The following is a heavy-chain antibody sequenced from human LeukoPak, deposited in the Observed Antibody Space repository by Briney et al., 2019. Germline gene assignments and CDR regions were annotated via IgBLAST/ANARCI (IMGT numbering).Heavy chain of an antibody. CDR2: IYSGGST. CDR3: AKRGSESESYLDY. Sequence: PGGSLTLSCAASGFTFSNYAMIWVRQAPGRGLEWVSVIYSGGSTNYAESVRGRCTISRDNSKNTVYLQMNSLRAEDTAVYYCAKRGSESESYLDYWGQGTLVTVSS. CDR1: GFTFSNYA. J-gene: IGHJ4*02. D-gene: IGHD3-16*01. V-gene: IGHV3-23*01.